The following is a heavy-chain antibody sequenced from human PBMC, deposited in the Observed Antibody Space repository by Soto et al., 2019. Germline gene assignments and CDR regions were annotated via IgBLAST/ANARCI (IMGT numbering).Heavy chain of an antibody. D-gene: IGHD2-2*01. Sequence: EVQLVESGGNLVQPGGSLRLSCAVSGFTFSSFRMIWVRQAPGRGLEWVSSISSGGGTRYYADSVKGRFTVSRDNAANSLFLEMYSVRVEDTAIYYCARAECTSCYGSGHWGQGTLVTVSS. CDR2: ISSGGGTR. CDR3: ARAECTSCYGSGH. CDR1: GFTFSSFR. J-gene: IGHJ1*01. V-gene: IGHV3-48*01.